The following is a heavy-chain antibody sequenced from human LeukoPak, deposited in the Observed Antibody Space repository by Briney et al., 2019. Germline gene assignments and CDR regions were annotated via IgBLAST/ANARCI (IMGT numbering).Heavy chain of an antibody. CDR3: ARVGDTVFDY. D-gene: IGHD3-10*01. CDR1: GFTFSSYA. J-gene: IGHJ4*02. V-gene: IGHV3-48*03. Sequence: GGSLRLSCAASGFTFSSYAMNWVRQAPGKGLEWVSYISSSGSTIYYADSVKGRFTISRDNAKNSLYLQMNSLRAEDTAVYYCARVGDTVFDYWGQGTLVTVSS. CDR2: ISSSGSTI.